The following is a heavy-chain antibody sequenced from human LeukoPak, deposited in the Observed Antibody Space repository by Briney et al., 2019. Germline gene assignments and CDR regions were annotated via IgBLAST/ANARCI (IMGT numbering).Heavy chain of an antibody. V-gene: IGHV3-72*01. Sequence: GGSHRLSCAASGFTFSDHFMAWVRQAPGKGLEWVGRSRNKANSYTTVYAASVKGRFTISRDDSANSLYLQMNSLEVEDTAVYFCARGHNSFDIWGQGTMVTVSS. D-gene: IGHD2/OR15-2a*01. J-gene: IGHJ3*02. CDR1: GFTFSDHF. CDR3: ARGHNSFDI. CDR2: SRNKANSYTT.